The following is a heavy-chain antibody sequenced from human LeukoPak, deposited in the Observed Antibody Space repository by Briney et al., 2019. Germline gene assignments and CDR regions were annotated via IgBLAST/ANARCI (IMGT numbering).Heavy chain of an antibody. CDR2: ITTSGTST. D-gene: IGHD1-26*01. CDR3: VVHSATSCY. Sequence: GGSLRLSCATSGFTFSSYEMNWVRQAPGKGLEWISYITTSGTSTYYADSVKGRFTISRDNGKTALSLQMNSLRAEDTAVYYCVVHSATSCYWGQGTLVSVSS. J-gene: IGHJ4*02. V-gene: IGHV3-48*03. CDR1: GFTFSSYE.